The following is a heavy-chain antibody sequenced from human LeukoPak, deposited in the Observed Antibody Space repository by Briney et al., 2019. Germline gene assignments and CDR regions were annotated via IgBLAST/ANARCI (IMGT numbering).Heavy chain of an antibody. CDR3: ARVPIVGATRVAFDI. Sequence: GASVKVSCKASGYTFTSYGISWVRQAPGQGLEWMGWISAYNGNTNYAQKLQGRVTMTTDTSTSTAYMELRSLRSDDTAVYYCARVPIVGATRVAFDIWGQRTMVTVSS. CDR1: GYTFTSYG. J-gene: IGHJ3*02. V-gene: IGHV1-18*01. D-gene: IGHD1-26*01. CDR2: ISAYNGNT.